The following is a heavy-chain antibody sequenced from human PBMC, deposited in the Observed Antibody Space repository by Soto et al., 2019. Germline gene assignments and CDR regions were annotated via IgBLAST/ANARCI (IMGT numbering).Heavy chain of an antibody. CDR3: ARLKVDTAMVDSLDY. V-gene: IGHV5-51*01. CDR1: GYSFTSYW. J-gene: IGHJ4*02. Sequence: GESLKISCKGSGYSFTSYWIGWVRQMPGKGLEWMGIIYPGDSDTRYSPSFQGQVTISADKSISTAYLQWSSLKASDTAMYYCARLKVDTAMVDSLDYWGQGTLVTVSS. CDR2: IYPGDSDT. D-gene: IGHD5-18*01.